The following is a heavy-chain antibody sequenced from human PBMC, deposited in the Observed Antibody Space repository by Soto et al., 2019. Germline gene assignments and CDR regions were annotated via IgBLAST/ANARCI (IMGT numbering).Heavy chain of an antibody. CDR1: GGSISSYY. Sequence: SETLSLTCTVSGGSISSYYWSWIRQPPGKGLEWIGYIYYSGSTNYNPSLKSRVTISVDTSKNQFSLKLSSVTAADTAVYYCARGRREPGYSSSWYFCFDPWGQGTLVTVSS. V-gene: IGHV4-59*01. CDR2: IYYSGST. D-gene: IGHD6-13*01. CDR3: ARGRREPGYSSSWYFCFDP. J-gene: IGHJ5*02.